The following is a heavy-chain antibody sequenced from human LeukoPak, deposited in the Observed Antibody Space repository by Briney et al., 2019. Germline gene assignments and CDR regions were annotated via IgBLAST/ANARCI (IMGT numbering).Heavy chain of an antibody. V-gene: IGHV3-21*04. CDR1: GFTFSSYS. CDR3: ATSGYSGYGIDY. J-gene: IGHJ4*02. D-gene: IGHD5-12*01. Sequence: GGSLRLSCAASGFTFSSYSMNWVRQAPGKGLEWVSSISSSSSYIYYADSVKGRFTISRDNAKNSLYLEMNSLRVEDTAVYYCATSGYSGYGIDYWGQGTLVAVSS. CDR2: ISSSSSYI.